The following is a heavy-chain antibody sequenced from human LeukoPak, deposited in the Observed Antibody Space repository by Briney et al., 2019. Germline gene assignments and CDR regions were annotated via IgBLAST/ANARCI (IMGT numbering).Heavy chain of an antibody. D-gene: IGHD4-17*01. V-gene: IGHV3-23*01. CDR2: ISGSGGST. Sequence: PGGSLRLSCAASGFTFSSYAMSWVRQTPGKGLEWVSAISGSGGSTYYADSVKGRFTISRDNSKNTLYLQMNSLRAEDTAVYYCAKDRVGMTSVTYFDYWGQGTLVTVSS. CDR1: GFTFSSYA. CDR3: AKDRVGMTSVTYFDY. J-gene: IGHJ4*02.